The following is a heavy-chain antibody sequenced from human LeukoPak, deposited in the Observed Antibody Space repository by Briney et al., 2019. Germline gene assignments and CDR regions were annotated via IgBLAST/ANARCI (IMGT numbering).Heavy chain of an antibody. V-gene: IGHV3-48*04. Sequence: QTGGSLRLSCAASGFTFSSYSMNWVRQAPGKGLEWVSYISSSSSTIYYADSVKGRFTISRDNAKNSLYLQMNSLRAEDTAVYYCARAGQWLDFDYWGQGTLVTVSS. J-gene: IGHJ4*02. CDR3: ARAGQWLDFDY. D-gene: IGHD6-19*01. CDR2: ISSSSSTI. CDR1: GFTFSSYS.